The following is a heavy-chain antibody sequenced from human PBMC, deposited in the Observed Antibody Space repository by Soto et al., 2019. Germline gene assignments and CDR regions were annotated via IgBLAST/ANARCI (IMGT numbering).Heavy chain of an antibody. V-gene: IGHV4-39*01. CDR3: ATITVAGTTYYYMGV. Sequence: SETLSLTCTVSDGSISSSNYYWGWIRQPPGKGLEWIGNMYYSGSTYYNPSLKSRLTMSLDTSKNQFSLKLSSVTAADTAVYYCATITVAGTTYYYMGVWGKGTTVTVSS. CDR2: MYYSGST. D-gene: IGHD6-19*01. CDR1: DGSISSSNYY. J-gene: IGHJ6*03.